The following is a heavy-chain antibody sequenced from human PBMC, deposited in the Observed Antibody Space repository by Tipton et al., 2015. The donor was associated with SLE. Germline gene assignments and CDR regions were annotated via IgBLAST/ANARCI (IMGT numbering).Heavy chain of an antibody. Sequence: GLVKPSETLSLTCGVYGGSFSGHTWTWIRQSPGQGLEWIGDVNQSGGTNYNPSLKSRVTISVDTSKNQFSLKLSSVTAADTAVYYCARDRGNSAYYYYYMDVWGKGTTVTVSS. D-gene: IGHD1-7*01. J-gene: IGHJ6*03. CDR2: VNQSGGT. CDR1: GGSFSGHT. CDR3: ARDRGNSAYYYYYMDV. V-gene: IGHV4-34*01.